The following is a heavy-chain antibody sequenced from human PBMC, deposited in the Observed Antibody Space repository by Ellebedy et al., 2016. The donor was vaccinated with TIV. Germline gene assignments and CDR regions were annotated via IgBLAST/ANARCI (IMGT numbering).Heavy chain of an antibody. CDR3: VREMEASGTISFAY. V-gene: IGHV1-18*01. CDR1: GYNFIDYG. J-gene: IGHJ4*02. CDR2: ISAYYGST. D-gene: IGHD5-24*01. Sequence: AASVKVSCKTFGYNFIDYGVSWVRQAPGQGLEWMGWISAYYGSTTYAQSLQGRVTLTRDTSTSTLYMELRSLRFDDTAVYYCVREMEASGTISFAYWGQGTLVTVSS.